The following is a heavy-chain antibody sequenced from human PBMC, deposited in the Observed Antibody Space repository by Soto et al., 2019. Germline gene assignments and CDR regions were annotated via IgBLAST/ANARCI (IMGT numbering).Heavy chain of an antibody. Sequence: GGSLRLSCTASGFTFGEYAMTWVRQAPGKGLEGVGFIRSKTYGGTKEYAASVKGRFTISRDDSRAITYLQMNSLKTEDTAVYYCSRLHYFENRGSYSGMDVWGRGTTVTVSS. D-gene: IGHD3-22*01. CDR3: SRLHYFENRGSYSGMDV. J-gene: IGHJ6*02. V-gene: IGHV3-49*04. CDR2: IRSKTYGGTK. CDR1: GFTFGEYA.